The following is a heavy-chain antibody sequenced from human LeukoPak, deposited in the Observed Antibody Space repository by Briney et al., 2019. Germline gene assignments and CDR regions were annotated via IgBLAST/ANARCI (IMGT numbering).Heavy chain of an antibody. D-gene: IGHD2-2*01. CDR2: IRYDGSNK. V-gene: IGHV3-30*02. J-gene: IGHJ4*02. CDR3: AKDGALSTSWYFYCDY. CDR1: GFTFSSYG. Sequence: GGSLRLSCAASGFTFSSYGMHWVRQAPGKGLEWVAFIRYDGSNKYYGDSVKGRFTISRDNSKNTLYLQMNSLRAEDTAVYYCAKDGALSTSWYFYCDYWGQGTLVTVSS.